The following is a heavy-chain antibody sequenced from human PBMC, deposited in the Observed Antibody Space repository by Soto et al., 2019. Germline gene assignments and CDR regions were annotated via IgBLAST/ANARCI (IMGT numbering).Heavy chain of an antibody. CDR2: IYYSGST. Sequence: SETLSLTCTVSGGSISSSSYYWGWIRQPPGKGLEWIGSIYYSGSTYYNPSLKSRVTITRDTSATTAYMELSSLRSEDTAVYYCARSQAGLDYWGQGTLVTVSS. V-gene: IGHV4-39*01. CDR1: GGSISSSSYY. CDR3: ARSQAGLDY. J-gene: IGHJ4*02.